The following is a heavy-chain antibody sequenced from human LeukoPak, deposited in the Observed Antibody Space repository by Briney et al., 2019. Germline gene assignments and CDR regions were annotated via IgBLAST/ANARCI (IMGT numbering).Heavy chain of an antibody. J-gene: IGHJ5*02. D-gene: IGHD3-22*01. V-gene: IGHV3-48*01. CDR2: ISSSSNTI. Sequence: GGSLRLSCAASGFTFSNYSMNWVRQAPGKGLEWVSYISSSSNTIYYADSVKGRFTISRDNAQNSLYLQMNSLRAEDTAVYYCARDLGQYYDTSDNWFDPWGQGTLVTVSS. CDR1: GFTFSNYS. CDR3: ARDLGQYYDTSDNWFDP.